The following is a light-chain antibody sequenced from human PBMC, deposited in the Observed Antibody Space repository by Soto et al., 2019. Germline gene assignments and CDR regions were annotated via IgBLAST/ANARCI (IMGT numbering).Light chain of an antibody. Sequence: DIVMTQSPDSLAVSLGERATINCKSSQSLLHLAWYQQKPGQPPKLLIYWASTRESGVPDRFSGSASGTDFTLTISSLQAEDVAIYYCQQYYTTPVTFGQGTKVE. CDR1: QSLLH. CDR3: QQYYTTPVT. J-gene: IGKJ1*01. V-gene: IGKV4-1*01. CDR2: WAS.